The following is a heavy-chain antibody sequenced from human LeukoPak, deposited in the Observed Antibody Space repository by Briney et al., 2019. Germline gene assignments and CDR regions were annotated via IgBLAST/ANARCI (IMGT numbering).Heavy chain of an antibody. CDR3: ARDWYCSSSICYTDRNWFDP. CDR2: ISTTSTYT. D-gene: IGHD2-2*02. CDR1: GFTFSDYY. J-gene: IGHJ5*02. V-gene: IGHV3-11*05. Sequence: PGGALRLSCAASGFTFSDYYMSYIRPAPGEGLGWVSYISTTSTYTDYADSVRGRFTISRDNAKNLLYLQMNSLRPEDTAVYYCARDWYCSSSICYTDRNWFDPWGQGTLVTVSS.